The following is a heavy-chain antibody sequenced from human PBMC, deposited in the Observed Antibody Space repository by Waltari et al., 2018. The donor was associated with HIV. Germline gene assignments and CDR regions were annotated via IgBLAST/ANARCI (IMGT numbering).Heavy chain of an antibody. D-gene: IGHD3-22*01. CDR2: IYTSGST. J-gene: IGHJ3*02. V-gene: IGHV4-4*07. CDR1: GGSISSYY. CDR3: ARGTYYYDSSGHDAFDI. Sequence: QVQLQESGPGLVKPSETLSLTCTVSGGSISSYYWSWIRQPAGKGLEWIGRIYTSGSTNHNPSRKSRVTMSVDTSKNQFSLKLSSVTAADTAVYYCARGTYYYDSSGHDAFDIWGQGTMVTVSS.